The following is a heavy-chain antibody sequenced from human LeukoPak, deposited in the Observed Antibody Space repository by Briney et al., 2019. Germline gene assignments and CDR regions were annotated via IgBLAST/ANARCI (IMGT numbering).Heavy chain of an antibody. Sequence: WASVKVSCKASGGTFSSYAISWVRQAPGQGLEWMGGIIPIFGTANYAQKFQGGVTITTDESTSTAYMELSSLRSEDTAVYYCARVKKPEYYYYYMDVWGKGTTVTVSS. CDR2: IIPIFGTA. CDR1: GGTFSSYA. CDR3: ARVKKPEYYYYYMDV. V-gene: IGHV1-69*05. J-gene: IGHJ6*03.